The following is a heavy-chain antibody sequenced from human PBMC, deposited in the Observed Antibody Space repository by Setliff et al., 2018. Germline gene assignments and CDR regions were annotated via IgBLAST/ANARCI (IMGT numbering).Heavy chain of an antibody. V-gene: IGHV3-7*01. Sequence: GGSLRLSCVASGFTFSSYWMSWVRQAPGKGLEWVANIKQDGSEKYYVDSVKGRFTISRDNAKNSLYLKMNSLRAEDTDVYYCARDHAYGSRFYYYYYGMDVWGQGTTVTVSS. CDR3: ARDHAYGSRFYYYYYGMDV. CDR2: IKQDGSEK. J-gene: IGHJ6*02. CDR1: GFTFSSYW. D-gene: IGHD3-10*01.